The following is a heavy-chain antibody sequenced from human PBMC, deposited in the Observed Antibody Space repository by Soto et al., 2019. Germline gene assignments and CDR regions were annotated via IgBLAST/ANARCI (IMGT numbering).Heavy chain of an antibody. CDR3: AKDGGYSSGRYGA. J-gene: IGHJ5*02. V-gene: IGHV3-9*01. CDR1: EFNFDDYA. D-gene: IGHD6-19*01. Sequence: GAPLRLSCADSEFNFDDYAMHWVRQIPKQDLQWVSGISWESGSIGYADSVKGRFTISRDNAKNSLYLQMNSLRAEDTALYYCAKDGGYSSGRYGAWGQGTLVTVSS. CDR2: ISWESGSI.